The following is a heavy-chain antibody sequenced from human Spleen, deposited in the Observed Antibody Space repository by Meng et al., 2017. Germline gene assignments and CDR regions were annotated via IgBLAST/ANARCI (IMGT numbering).Heavy chain of an antibody. CDR3: ARVVEGRGYSGYDS. V-gene: IGHV1-46*01. J-gene: IGHJ5*02. CDR1: GYTFTNYY. Sequence: QVQLVQSGAEVKKPGASVKVSCKASGYTFTNYYIHWVRQAPGQGLEWMGIINPSGGSTTYAQRFQGRVTMTRERSTSTVYMELSSLRSEDTAVYYCARVVEGRGYSGYDSWGQGTLVTVSS. D-gene: IGHD5-12*01. CDR2: INPSGGST.